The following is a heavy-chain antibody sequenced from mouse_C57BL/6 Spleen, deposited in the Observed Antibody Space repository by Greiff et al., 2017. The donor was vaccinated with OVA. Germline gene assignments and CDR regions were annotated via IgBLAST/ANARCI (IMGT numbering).Heavy chain of an antibody. D-gene: IGHD1-1*01. CDR2: INPSNGGT. Sequence: QVQLQQPGTELVKPGASVKLSCKASGYTFTSYWMHWVKQRPGQGLEWIGNINPSNGGTNYNAKFKSKATLTVDKSSSTAYMQLSSLTSEDSAVYYRARGVRGSSFWYFDVWGTGTTVTVSS. CDR1: GYTFTSYW. J-gene: IGHJ1*03. V-gene: IGHV1-53*01. CDR3: ARGVRGSSFWYFDV.